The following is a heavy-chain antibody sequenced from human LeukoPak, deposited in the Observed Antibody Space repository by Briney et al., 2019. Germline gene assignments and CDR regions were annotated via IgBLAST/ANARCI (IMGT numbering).Heavy chain of an antibody. D-gene: IGHD3-10*01. CDR3: ARLRRRITMVRGVNCWFDP. CDR2: ISSSGSTI. Sequence: PGGSLRLSCAASGFTFSSYEMNWVRQAPGKGLEWVSYISSSGSTIYYADSVKGRFTISRDNAKNSLYLQMNSLGAEDTAVYYCARLRRRITMVRGVNCWFDPWGQGTLVTVSS. CDR1: GFTFSSYE. J-gene: IGHJ5*02. V-gene: IGHV3-48*03.